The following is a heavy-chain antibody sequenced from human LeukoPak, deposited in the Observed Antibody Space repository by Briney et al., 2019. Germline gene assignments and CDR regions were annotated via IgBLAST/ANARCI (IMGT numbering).Heavy chain of an antibody. V-gene: IGHV1-69*10. D-gene: IGHD3-10*01. CDR1: GYTFTSYA. Sequence: GASVKVSCKASGYTFTSYAISWVRQAPGQGLEWMGRIIPILGIANYAQKFQGRVTITADKSTSTAYMELSSLRSEDTAVYYCATPSTMVRGHYYYYYGMDVWGQGTTVTVSS. CDR2: IIPILGIA. J-gene: IGHJ6*02. CDR3: ATPSTMVRGHYYYYYGMDV.